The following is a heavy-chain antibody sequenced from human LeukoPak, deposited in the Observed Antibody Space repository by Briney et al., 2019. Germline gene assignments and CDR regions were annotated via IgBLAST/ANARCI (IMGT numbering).Heavy chain of an antibody. CDR1: GGSFSDYY. V-gene: IGHV4-34*01. CDR3: VRVGYRYVINDWSRTGLGAYPTKYYYHMDV. Sequence: SETLSLTCAVYGGSFSDYYWGWIRQPPGRGLEWIGEIDPSGSTNYSPSLKSRVTISVDTSKNQFSLKLSSVAAADTAVYFCVRVGYRYVINDWSRTGLGAYPTKYYYHMDVWDKGATVTVSS. CDR2: IDPSGST. D-gene: IGHD5-18*01. J-gene: IGHJ6*03.